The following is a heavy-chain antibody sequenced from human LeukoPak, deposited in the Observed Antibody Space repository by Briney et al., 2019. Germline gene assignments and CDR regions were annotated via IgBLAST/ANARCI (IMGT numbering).Heavy chain of an antibody. J-gene: IGHJ4*02. V-gene: IGHV1-69*05. CDR3: ARVAVADSATDY. D-gene: IGHD6-19*01. CDR1: CGTFSSYA. Sequence: SVKVSCKASCGTFSSYAISWVRQAPGQGLEWMGRIIPIFGTANYAQKFQGRVTITTDESTSTAYMELSSLRSEDTAVYYCARVAVADSATDYWGQGTLVTVSS. CDR2: IIPIFGTA.